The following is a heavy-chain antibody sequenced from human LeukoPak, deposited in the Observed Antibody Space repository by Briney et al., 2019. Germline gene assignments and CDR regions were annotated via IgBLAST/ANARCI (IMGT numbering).Heavy chain of an antibody. Sequence: GGSLRLSCAASGFSFRDFSMHWVRQVPGKGLEWVSLISGDGGATHYADSVKGRFTISRDNNKNSLFLQMNSLRVEDTAFYYCAKGNNSISSNFDYWGQGTLVTVSS. CDR2: ISGDGGAT. CDR1: GFSFRDFS. J-gene: IGHJ4*02. D-gene: IGHD2/OR15-2a*01. V-gene: IGHV3-43*02. CDR3: AKGNNSISSNFDY.